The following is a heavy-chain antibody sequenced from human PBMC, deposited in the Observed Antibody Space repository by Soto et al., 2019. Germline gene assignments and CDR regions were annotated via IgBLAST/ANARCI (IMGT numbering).Heavy chain of an antibody. J-gene: IGHJ4*02. CDR2: ISWNSGSI. D-gene: IGHD6-19*01. CDR1: GFTFDDYA. V-gene: IGHV3-9*01. Sequence: PGGSLRLSCAASGFTFDDYAMHWVRQAPGKGLEWVSGISWNSGSIGYADSVKGRFTISRDNAKNSLYLQMNSLRAEDTALYYCAKGKYSSGWYPDYWGQGTLVTVSS. CDR3: AKGKYSSGWYPDY.